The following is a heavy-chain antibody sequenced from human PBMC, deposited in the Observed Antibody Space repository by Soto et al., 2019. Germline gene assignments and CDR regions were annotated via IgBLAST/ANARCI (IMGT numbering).Heavy chain of an antibody. V-gene: IGHV3-23*01. Sequence: EVQLLESGGGLVQPGGSLRLSCAASGFTFSNYAVTWVRQAPGKGLEWVSTISGSGGSTYYADSVKGRFTISRDNSKNTLYLQMNIXRXEDTAVYYCAKDHCSSWYEIVYWGQGALVTVAS. CDR2: ISGSGGST. CDR3: AKDHCSSWYEIVY. CDR1: GFTFSNYA. D-gene: IGHD6-13*01. J-gene: IGHJ4*02.